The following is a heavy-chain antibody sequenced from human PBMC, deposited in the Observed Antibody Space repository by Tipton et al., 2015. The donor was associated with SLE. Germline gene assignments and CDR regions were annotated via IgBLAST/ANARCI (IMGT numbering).Heavy chain of an antibody. Sequence: TLSLTCNVSGASISSSYLSWIRQPPGKGLEWIGHIYQSGGTYYNPSLKGRVTISVDTSKNQFSLKLSSVTAADTAVYYCARFPYRWGFLDRGYFDYWGQGTLVTVSS. J-gene: IGHJ4*02. D-gene: IGHD3/OR15-3a*01. CDR1: GASISSSY. CDR3: ARFPYRWGFLDRGYFDY. V-gene: IGHV4-59*12. CDR2: IYQSGGT.